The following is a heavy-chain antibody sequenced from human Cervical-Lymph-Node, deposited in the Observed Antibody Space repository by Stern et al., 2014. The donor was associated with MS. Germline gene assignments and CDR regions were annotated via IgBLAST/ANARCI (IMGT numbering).Heavy chain of an antibody. CDR1: GFTFSSYS. CDR2: ISSSSSYI. V-gene: IGHV3-21*01. CDR3: AREEDSYDILTGYLSRYFDL. D-gene: IGHD3-9*01. Sequence: EVQLVESGGGLVKPGGSLRLSCAASGFTFSSYSMNWVRQAPGKGLEWVSSISSSSSYIYYADSVKGRFTITRVNAKNSLYLQMNSLRAEDTAVYYCAREEDSYDILTGYLSRYFDLWGRGTLVTVSS. J-gene: IGHJ2*01.